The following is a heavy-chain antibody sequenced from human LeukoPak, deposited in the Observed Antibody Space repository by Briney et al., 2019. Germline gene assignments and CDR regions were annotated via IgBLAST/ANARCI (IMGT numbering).Heavy chain of an antibody. CDR3: ARLGPTTVTTFLDY. CDR2: IYYSGST. J-gene: IGHJ4*02. CDR1: GGSISSYY. V-gene: IGHV4-59*08. Sequence: SETLSLTCSVSGGSISSYYWSWIRQPPGKGLEWIGYIYYSGSTNYNPSLKSRVTISVDTSKNQFSLELSSVTAADTAVYYCARLGPTTVTTFLDYWGQGTLVTVSS. D-gene: IGHD4-11*01.